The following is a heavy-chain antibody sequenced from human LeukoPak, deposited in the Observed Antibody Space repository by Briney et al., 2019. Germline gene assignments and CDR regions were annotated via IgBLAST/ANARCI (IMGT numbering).Heavy chain of an antibody. CDR2: ISWNSGSI. D-gene: IGHD3-22*01. Sequence: GGSLRLSCAASGFTFDDYAMHWVRQAPGKGLEWVSGISWNSGSIVYADSVKGRFTISRDNAKNSLYLQMNSLRAEDMALYYCAKDMGPDGSGYPFDYWGQGTLVTVSS. CDR1: GFTFDDYA. CDR3: AKDMGPDGSGYPFDY. J-gene: IGHJ4*02. V-gene: IGHV3-9*03.